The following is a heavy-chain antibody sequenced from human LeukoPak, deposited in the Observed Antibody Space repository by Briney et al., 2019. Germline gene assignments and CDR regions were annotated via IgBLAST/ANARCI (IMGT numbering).Heavy chain of an antibody. V-gene: IGHV4-30-4*01. CDR3: ARDRYDSYPMDV. D-gene: IGHD3-3*01. CDR1: GVSISSGDYY. J-gene: IGHJ6*02. CDR2: IYYSGST. Sequence: PSETLSLTCTVSGVSISSGDYYWSWIRQPPGKGLEWIGYIYYSGSTYYNPSLKSRVTISVDTSKNQFSLKLTSVTAADTAVYYCARDRYDSYPMDVWGQGTTVTVSS.